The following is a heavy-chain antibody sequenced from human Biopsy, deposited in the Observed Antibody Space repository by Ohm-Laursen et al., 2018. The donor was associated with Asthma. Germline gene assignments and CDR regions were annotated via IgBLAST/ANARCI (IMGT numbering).Heavy chain of an antibody. J-gene: IGHJ5*02. Sequence: SQTLSLNCTVSYGSITSGGYYWTWIRQHPGKGLEWIGFIYYSGSTYYNPSLKSRVTISVDTSKNQFSLKLSSVTAADTAVYYCARGIGLSGYDFWSGYSATPNWFDPWGQGTLVTVSS. V-gene: IGHV4-31*03. D-gene: IGHD3-3*01. CDR2: IYYSGST. CDR1: YGSITSGGYY. CDR3: ARGIGLSGYDFWSGYSATPNWFDP.